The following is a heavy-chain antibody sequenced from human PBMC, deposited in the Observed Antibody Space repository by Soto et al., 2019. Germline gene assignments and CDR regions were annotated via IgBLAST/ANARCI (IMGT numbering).Heavy chain of an antibody. CDR1: VFTFSSNG. Sequence: PGGSLRLSCAASVFTFSSNGMHWVRQAPGKGLEWVAVIWSDGSEKYYADSVKGRFSISRDNSKNTLYLHMDSLRAEDTAVYYCEKDVGRFNFGSAYFVNWGQGNLVTVSS. V-gene: IGHV3-33*06. J-gene: IGHJ4*02. CDR3: EKDVGRFNFGSAYFVN. D-gene: IGHD3-10*01. CDR2: IWSDGSEK.